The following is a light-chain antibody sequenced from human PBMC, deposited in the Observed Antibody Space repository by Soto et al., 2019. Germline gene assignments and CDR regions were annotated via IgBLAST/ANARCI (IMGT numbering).Light chain of an antibody. J-gene: IGLJ2*01. CDR3: CSYAGSSTTI. CDR1: TSDVGSYNL. V-gene: IGLV2-23*02. Sequence: QSALTQPASVSGSPGQSITISCTGTTSDVGSYNLVSWYQQHPGKAPKLMIYEVTKRPSGIANRVSGSKSGNTASLTISGLQADDEADYYCCSYAGSSTTIFGGGTKLTVL. CDR2: EVT.